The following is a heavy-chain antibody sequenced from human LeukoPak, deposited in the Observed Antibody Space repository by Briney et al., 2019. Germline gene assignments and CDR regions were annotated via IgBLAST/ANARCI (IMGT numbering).Heavy chain of an antibody. J-gene: IGHJ4*02. CDR1: GFTFSSYS. D-gene: IGHD5-24*01. V-gene: IGHV3-21*01. CDR2: ISSTTSYI. Sequence: GSLRLSCAASGFTFSSYSMNWVRQAPGRGLEWVSSISSTTSYIYYADSVRGRFTISRDNAKNSLYLQMNSLRAEDTAVYYRARLRDGYNYDYWGQGTLVTVSS. CDR3: ARLRDGYNYDY.